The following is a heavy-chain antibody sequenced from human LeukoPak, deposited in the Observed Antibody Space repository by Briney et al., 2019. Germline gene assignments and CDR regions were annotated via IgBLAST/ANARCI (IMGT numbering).Heavy chain of an antibody. J-gene: IGHJ4*02. CDR2: IYYSGST. Sequence: SETLSLTCTVSGGSISSYYWSRIRQPPGKGLEWIGYIYYSGSTNYNPSLKSRVTISVDTSKNQFSLKLSSVTAADTAVYYCARRYYYGSGSFFFDYWGQGTLVTVSS. CDR3: ARRYYYGSGSFFFDY. V-gene: IGHV4-59*01. D-gene: IGHD3-10*01. CDR1: GGSISSYY.